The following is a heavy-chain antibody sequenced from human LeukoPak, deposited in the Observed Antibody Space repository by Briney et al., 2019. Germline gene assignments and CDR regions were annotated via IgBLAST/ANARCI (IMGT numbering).Heavy chain of an antibody. CDR1: GGSFSGYY. Sequence: SETLSLTCAVYGGSFSGYYWSWIRQPPGKGLEWIGEINHSGSTNYNPSLKSRVTISLDTSKNQFSLKLSSVTAADTAVYYCARGEERLVRGSNLWEYYYYYYMDVWGKGTTVTISS. J-gene: IGHJ6*03. D-gene: IGHD3-9*01. V-gene: IGHV4-34*01. CDR2: INHSGST. CDR3: ARGEERLVRGSNLWEYYYYYYMDV.